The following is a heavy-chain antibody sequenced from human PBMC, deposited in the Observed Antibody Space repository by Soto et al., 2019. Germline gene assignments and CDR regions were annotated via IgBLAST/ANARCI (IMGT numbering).Heavy chain of an antibody. Sequence: EVQLVEFGGGLVKPGGSLRLSCAASGFTFSSYSMNWVRQAPGKGLEWVSSISSSSGNIYYADSVRGRFTISRDNAKNSLYLQMSSLRAEDTAVYYCARDLLGYSYETGWGQGTLVTVSS. J-gene: IGHJ4*02. D-gene: IGHD5-18*01. CDR2: ISSSSGNI. V-gene: IGHV3-21*01. CDR3: ARDLLGYSYETG. CDR1: GFTFSSYS.